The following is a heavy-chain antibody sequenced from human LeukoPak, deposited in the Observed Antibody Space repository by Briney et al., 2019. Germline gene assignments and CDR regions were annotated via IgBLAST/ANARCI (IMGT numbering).Heavy chain of an antibody. CDR1: GFTFSSYA. J-gene: IGHJ4*02. D-gene: IGHD2-15*01. CDR2: ISGSGGST. Sequence: GESLKISCAASGFTFSSYAMSWVRQAPGKGLEWVSAISGSGGSTYYADSVKGRFTISRDNSKNTLYLQMNSLRAEDTAVYYCAKDRGSVGSGGSSRIVDYWGQGTLVTVSS. V-gene: IGHV3-23*01. CDR3: AKDRGSVGSGGSSRIVDY.